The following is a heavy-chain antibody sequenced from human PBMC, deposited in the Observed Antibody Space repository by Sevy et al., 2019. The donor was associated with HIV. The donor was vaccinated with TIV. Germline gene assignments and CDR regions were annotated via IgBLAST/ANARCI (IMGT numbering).Heavy chain of an antibody. CDR3: ARAPPVVVVPGAPSWFDP. J-gene: IGHJ5*02. V-gene: IGHV4-34*01. CDR2: INHSGST. D-gene: IGHD2-2*01. CDR1: DGSFSGYY. Sequence: SETLSLTCAVYDGSFSGYYWNWIRRSPGKGLEWIGEINHSGSTHYNPSLKSRVTISVDTSKNQFSLRLNSVTAADTAVYYCARAPPVVVVPGAPSWFDPWGQGTLVTVSS.